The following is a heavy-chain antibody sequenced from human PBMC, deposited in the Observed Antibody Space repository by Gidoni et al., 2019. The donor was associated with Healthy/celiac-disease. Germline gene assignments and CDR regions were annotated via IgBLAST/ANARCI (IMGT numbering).Heavy chain of an antibody. CDR2: ISSSNSYI. Sequence: EVQLVESGGGLVKPGGSLRLSCAAFGFTFSSYSMNWVRQAPGKWREWVSSISSSNSYIYYADSVKGRFTISRDNAKNSLYLQMNSLRVEDTAVYYCARDSSYKWFGELLSEYYYYGMDVWGQGTTVTVSS. V-gene: IGHV3-21*01. J-gene: IGHJ6*02. CDR3: ARDSSYKWFGELLSEYYYYGMDV. D-gene: IGHD3-10*01. CDR1: GFTFSSYS.